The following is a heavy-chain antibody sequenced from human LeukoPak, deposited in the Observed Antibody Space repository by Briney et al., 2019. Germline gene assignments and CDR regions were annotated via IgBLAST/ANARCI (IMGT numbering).Heavy chain of an antibody. Sequence: SETLSLTCTVSGGSISSYYWSWIRQPPGKGLEWIGYIYYSGSTNYNPSLKSRVTISVDTTKNQFTLKLSSVTAADTAVYYCARVGSDILIGPVDYWGQGTLVTVSS. J-gene: IGHJ4*02. CDR1: GGSISSYY. CDR2: IYYSGST. V-gene: IGHV4-59*01. CDR3: ARVGSDILIGPVDY. D-gene: IGHD3-9*01.